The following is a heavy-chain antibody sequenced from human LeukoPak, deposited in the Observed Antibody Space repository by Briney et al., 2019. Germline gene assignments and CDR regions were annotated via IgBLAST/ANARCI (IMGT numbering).Heavy chain of an antibody. D-gene: IGHD3-22*01. J-gene: IGHJ3*02. Sequence: GGSLRLSCAASGFTFSSYGMHWVRQAPGKGLEWVAVIWYDGSNKYYADSVKGRFTISRDNSKNTLYLQMNSLRAEDTAVYYCATARDSSGYFDAFDIWGQGTVVTVSS. CDR3: ATARDSSGYFDAFDI. CDR1: GFTFSSYG. CDR2: IWYDGSNK. V-gene: IGHV3-33*01.